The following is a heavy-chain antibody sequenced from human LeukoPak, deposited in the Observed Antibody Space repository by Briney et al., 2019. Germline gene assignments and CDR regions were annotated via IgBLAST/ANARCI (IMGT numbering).Heavy chain of an antibody. CDR2: IIPIFGTA. D-gene: IGHD2-2*02. CDR3: ARDIVVVPAAIYPNWFDP. V-gene: IGHV1-69*01. J-gene: IGHJ5*02. CDR1: GGTFSSYA. Sequence: ASVKVSCKASGGTFSSYAISWVRQAPGQGLEWMGGIIPIFGTANYAQKFQGRVTITADESTSTAYMELSSLRSDDTAVYYCARDIVVVPAAIYPNWFDPWGQGTLVTVSS.